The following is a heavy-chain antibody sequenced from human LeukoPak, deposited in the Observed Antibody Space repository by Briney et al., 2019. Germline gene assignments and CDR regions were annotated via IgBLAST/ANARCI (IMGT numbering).Heavy chain of an antibody. J-gene: IGHJ4*02. Sequence: GGSLRLSCAASGFTFSSYWMHWVRQAPGKGLVWVSRINSDGSSTYYADSVKGRFTISRGNSKNTLYLQMNSLRAEDTAVYYCANTNGRRPSPPFDSWGQGTLVTVSS. CDR3: ANTNGRRPSPPFDS. CDR1: GFTFSSYW. D-gene: IGHD1-26*01. CDR2: INSDGSST. V-gene: IGHV3-74*01.